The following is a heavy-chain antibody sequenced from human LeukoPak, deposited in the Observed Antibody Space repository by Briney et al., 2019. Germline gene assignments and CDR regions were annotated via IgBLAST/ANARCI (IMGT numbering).Heavy chain of an antibody. V-gene: IGHV3-48*04. CDR3: ARDRGGSYSAIDY. Sequence: GGSLRLSCAASGFTFSTYDMNWVRQAPGKGLEWVSFISSSSSTIYYADSVKGRFTISRGNAKNSLYLQMNSLRAEDTAVYYCARDRGGSYSAIDYWGQGTLVTVSS. J-gene: IGHJ4*02. CDR1: GFTFSTYD. D-gene: IGHD1-26*01. CDR2: ISSSSSTI.